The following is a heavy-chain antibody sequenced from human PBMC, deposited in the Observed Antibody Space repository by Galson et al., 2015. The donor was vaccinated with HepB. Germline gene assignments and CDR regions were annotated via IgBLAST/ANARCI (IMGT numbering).Heavy chain of an antibody. CDR1: GGSISSYY. D-gene: IGHD3-22*01. J-gene: IGHJ2*01. CDR3: ARDLSSAHYPYWYFDL. V-gene: IGHV4-59*12. CDR2: IYYSGST. Sequence: LSLTCTVSGGSISSYYWSWIRQPPGKGLEWLGYIYYSGSTDYNPSLKSRVTISVDTSKSQFSLKLRSVTAADTALYYCARDLSSAHYPYWYFDLWGRGTPVTVSS.